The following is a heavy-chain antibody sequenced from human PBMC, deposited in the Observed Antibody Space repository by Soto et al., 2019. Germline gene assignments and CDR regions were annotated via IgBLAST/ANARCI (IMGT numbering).Heavy chain of an antibody. V-gene: IGHV1-18*04. CDR3: ARVGIAAAGYYYYGMDV. J-gene: IGHJ6*02. CDR1: GYTFTSYG. D-gene: IGHD6-13*01. Sequence: QVQLVQSGAEVKKPGASVKVTCKASGYTFTSYGISCVRQAPGQGLEWMGWISAYNGNTNYTQKLQGRVTMTTDTSTSTAYMELRSLRSHDTAVYYCARVGIAAAGYYYYGMDVWGQGTTVTVSS. CDR2: ISAYNGNT.